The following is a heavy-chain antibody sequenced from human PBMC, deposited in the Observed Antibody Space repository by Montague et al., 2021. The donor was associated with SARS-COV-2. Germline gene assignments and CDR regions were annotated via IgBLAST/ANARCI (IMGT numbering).Heavy chain of an antibody. CDR3: ARDSYYYDSSGYFDY. Sequence: SETLSLTCTVSGGSISSYYWNWIRQPPGKGLEWIGYINHSGSTNYNPSLKSRVTISVDTSKNQFSLKLSSVTAADTAVYYCARDSYYYDSSGYFDYWGQGTLVTVSS. J-gene: IGHJ4*02. V-gene: IGHV4-59*13. D-gene: IGHD3-22*01. CDR1: GGSISSYY. CDR2: INHSGST.